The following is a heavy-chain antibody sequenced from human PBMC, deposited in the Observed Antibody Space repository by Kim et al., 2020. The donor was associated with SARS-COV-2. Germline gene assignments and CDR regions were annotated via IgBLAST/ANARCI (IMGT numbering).Heavy chain of an antibody. CDR2: IGTAGDT. Sequence: GGSLRLSCAASGFTFSSYDMHWVRQATGKGLEWVSAIGTAGDTYYPGSVKGRFTISRENAKNSLYLQMNSLRAGDTAVYYCARAPSTLYDYVWGSYRSTWYFDLWGRGTLVTVSS. CDR1: GFTFSSYD. V-gene: IGHV3-13*01. J-gene: IGHJ2*01. CDR3: ARAPSTLYDYVWGSYRSTWYFDL. D-gene: IGHD3-16*02.